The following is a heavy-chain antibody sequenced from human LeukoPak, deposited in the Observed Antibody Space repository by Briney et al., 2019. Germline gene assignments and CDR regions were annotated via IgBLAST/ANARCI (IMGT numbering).Heavy chain of an antibody. V-gene: IGHV3-30*03. J-gene: IGHJ5*02. CDR2: ISYDGSNK. Sequence: GGSLTLSCVASGFTFSSYGMHWVRQAPGKGLEWVAGISYDGSNKYYADSVKGRFTISRDNSKNTLYLQMNSLRAEDTAVYYCAPTTFLAAAGTNNWFDPWGQGTLVTVSS. CDR3: APTTFLAAAGTNNWFDP. CDR1: GFTFSSYG. D-gene: IGHD6-13*01.